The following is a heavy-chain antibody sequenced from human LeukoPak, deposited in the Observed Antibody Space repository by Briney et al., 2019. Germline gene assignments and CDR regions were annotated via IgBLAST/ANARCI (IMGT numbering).Heavy chain of an antibody. CDR1: GYTFGKSW. D-gene: IGHD6-19*01. CDR3: VRLGLAVADLYDAFDV. V-gene: IGHV5-51*01. J-gene: IGHJ3*01. CDR2: IYPSDFST. Sequence: GEPLTISCQVSGYTFGKSWIGWVRQMPGKGLEYMGIIYPSDFSTRYSPSFEGQVTISADRSINTAYLQWRSLRASDTATYFCVRLGLAVADLYDAFDVCGQGTMVSV.